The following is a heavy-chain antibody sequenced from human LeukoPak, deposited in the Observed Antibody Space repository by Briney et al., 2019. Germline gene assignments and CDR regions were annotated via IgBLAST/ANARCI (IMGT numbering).Heavy chain of an antibody. CDR2: IYYSGST. CDR1: GGSISSSSYY. Sequence: PSETLSLTCTVSGGSISSSSYYWGWIRQPPGKGLEWIGSIYYSGSTYYNPSLKSRVTISVDTSKNQFSLKLSSVTAADTAVYYCVRVDSPGGIAAAGAFDYWGQGTLVTVSS. D-gene: IGHD6-13*01. V-gene: IGHV4-39*07. CDR3: VRVDSPGGIAAAGAFDY. J-gene: IGHJ4*02.